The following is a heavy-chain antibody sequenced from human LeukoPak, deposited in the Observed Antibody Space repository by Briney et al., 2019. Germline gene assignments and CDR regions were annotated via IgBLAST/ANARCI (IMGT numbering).Heavy chain of an antibody. Sequence: GESLKISCKGSGYSFTSYWIGWVRQMAGKGLEWMGIIYPGDSDTRYSPSFQGQVTISADKSISTAHLQWSSLKASDTAMYYCARHIKSVFWRARELNWFDPWGQGTLVTVSS. CDR2: IYPGDSDT. V-gene: IGHV5-51*01. D-gene: IGHD3-3*01. J-gene: IGHJ5*02. CDR1: GYSFTSYW. CDR3: ARHIKSVFWRARELNWFDP.